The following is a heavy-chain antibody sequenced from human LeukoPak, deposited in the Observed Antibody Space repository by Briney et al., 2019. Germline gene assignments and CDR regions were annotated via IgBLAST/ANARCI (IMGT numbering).Heavy chain of an antibody. Sequence: ASVKVSCKASGGTFSSYAISWVRQAPGQGLEWMGIINPSGGSTSYAQKFQGRVTMTRDTSTSTVYMELSSLRSEDTAVYYCARDQGLRFLEWLPTAYGMDVWGQGTTVTVSS. J-gene: IGHJ6*02. V-gene: IGHV1-46*01. CDR1: GGTFSSYA. CDR3: ARDQGLRFLEWLPTAYGMDV. CDR2: INPSGGST. D-gene: IGHD3-3*01.